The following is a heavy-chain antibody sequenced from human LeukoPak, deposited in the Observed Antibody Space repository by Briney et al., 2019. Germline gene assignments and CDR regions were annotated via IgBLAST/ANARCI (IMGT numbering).Heavy chain of an antibody. CDR3: TRSESITVTLVLPDFDY. D-gene: IGHD1-20*01. V-gene: IGHV1-18*01. J-gene: IGHJ4*02. CDR2: ISPYNDNT. CDR1: GYTFPTYG. Sequence: ASVKVSCKTSGYTFPTYGIHWVRQAPGQGLEWMGWISPYNDNTIYAQKFQGRVTMTADIFTSTVYMELRGLRSDDTAMYYCTRSESITVTLVLPDFDYWGQGTLVTVSS.